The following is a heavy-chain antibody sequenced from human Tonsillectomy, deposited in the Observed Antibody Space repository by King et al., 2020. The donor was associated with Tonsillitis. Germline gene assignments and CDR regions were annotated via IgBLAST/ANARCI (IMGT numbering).Heavy chain of an antibody. CDR2: IYYSGST. Sequence: VQLQESGPGLVKPSETLSLTCTVSGGSISSYYWSWIRQPPGKGLEWIGYIYYSGSTNYNPSLKSRVTISVDTSKNQFSLKLSSVTAADTSVYYCARGYSNWGFDYWGQGTLVTVSP. D-gene: IGHD7-27*01. CDR3: ARGYSNWGFDY. J-gene: IGHJ4*02. CDR1: GGSISSYY. V-gene: IGHV4-59*01.